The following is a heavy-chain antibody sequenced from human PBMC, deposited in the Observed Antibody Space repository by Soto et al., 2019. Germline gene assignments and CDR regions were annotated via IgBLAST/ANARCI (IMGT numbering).Heavy chain of an antibody. CDR3: AHRRSGRNNYWFDP. J-gene: IGHJ5*02. D-gene: IGHD3-10*01. Sequence: QITLKESGPTLVKPTQTLTLTCTFSGFSLSTSGVGVGWIRQPPGKALEWLALIYWDDDKRYSPSLKSRLTITKDTSKSQVVLTMTNMDPVDTATYYCAHRRSGRNNYWFDPWGQGTLVTVSS. CDR1: GFSLSTSGVG. CDR2: IYWDDDK. V-gene: IGHV2-5*02.